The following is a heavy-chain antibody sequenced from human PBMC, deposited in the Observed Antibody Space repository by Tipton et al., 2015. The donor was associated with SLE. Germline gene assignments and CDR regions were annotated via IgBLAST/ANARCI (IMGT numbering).Heavy chain of an antibody. CDR1: GGSISSGAHY. Sequence: TLSLTCTVSGGSISSGAHYWSWIRQSAGKGLEWIGRIYASGSTSGSANYNPSLKSRVAISVDTSKNQFSLRLTSLTAADTAVYYCARNRVFYFDYWGQGSLVTVSS. V-gene: IGHV4-61*02. J-gene: IGHJ4*02. CDR2: IYASGST. CDR3: ARNRVFYFDY.